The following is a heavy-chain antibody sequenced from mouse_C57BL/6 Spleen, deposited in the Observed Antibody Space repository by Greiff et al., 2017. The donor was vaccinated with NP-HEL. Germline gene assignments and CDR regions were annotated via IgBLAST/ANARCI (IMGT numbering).Heavy chain of an antibody. Sequence: QVQLQQSGAELARPGASVKMSCKASGYTFTSYTMHWVKQRPGQGLEWIGYINPSSGYTKYNQKFKDKATLTADKSSSTAYMQLSSLTSKDSAVYYCARGGSTMVTTDYFDYWGQGTTLTVSS. J-gene: IGHJ2*01. D-gene: IGHD2-2*01. CDR3: ARGGSTMVTTDYFDY. CDR2: INPSSGYT. CDR1: GYTFTSYT. V-gene: IGHV1-4*01.